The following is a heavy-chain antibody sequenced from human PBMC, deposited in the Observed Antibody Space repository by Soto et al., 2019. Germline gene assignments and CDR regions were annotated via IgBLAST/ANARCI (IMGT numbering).Heavy chain of an antibody. CDR2: FIPIPGTT. CDR1: GGTLSSYA. J-gene: IGHJ6*02. D-gene: IGHD3-16*02. Sequence: ASVKVSCKASGGTLSSYAISWVRQAPGQGLERMGMFIPIPGTTNYAQKFQGRVTITADESTSTAYMELSSLRSEDTVVYYCARDPRYTETYDYGMDVWGQGTTVTVSS. CDR3: ARDPRYTETYDYGMDV. V-gene: IGHV1-69*11.